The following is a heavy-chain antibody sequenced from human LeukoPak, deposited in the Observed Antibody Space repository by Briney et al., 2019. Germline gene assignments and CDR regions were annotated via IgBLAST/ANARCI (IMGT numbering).Heavy chain of an antibody. CDR1: GYTFTSYG. Sequence: ASVKVSCKASGYTFTSYGISWVRQAPGRGLEWMGWISAYNGNTNYAQKLQGRVTMTTNTSTSTPYMELRSRRSDDTAVYYCASVYLERDFWSGYYYYYGMDVWGQGTTVTVSS. J-gene: IGHJ6*02. V-gene: IGHV1-18*01. CDR2: ISAYNGNT. D-gene: IGHD3-3*01. CDR3: ASVYLERDFWSGYYYYYGMDV.